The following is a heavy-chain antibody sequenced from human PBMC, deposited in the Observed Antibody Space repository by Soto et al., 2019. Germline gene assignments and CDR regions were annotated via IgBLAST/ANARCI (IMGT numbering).Heavy chain of an antibody. CDR3: AREVFGGDYYFDY. D-gene: IGHD2-21*01. Sequence: ESGGGVVQPGRSLRLSCAASGFTFSSYGMHWVRQAPGKGLEWVAVIWYDGSNKYYADSVKGRFTISRDNSKNTLYLQMNSLRAEDTAVYYCAREVFGGDYYFDYWGQGTLVTVSS. CDR1: GFTFSSYG. J-gene: IGHJ4*02. V-gene: IGHV3-33*01. CDR2: IWYDGSNK.